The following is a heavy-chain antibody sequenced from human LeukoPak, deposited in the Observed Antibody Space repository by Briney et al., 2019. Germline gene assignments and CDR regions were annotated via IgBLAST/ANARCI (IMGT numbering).Heavy chain of an antibody. CDR1: GFTFNTYD. D-gene: IGHD3-10*01. CDR2: IRTEGDT. CDR3: ARDFRGCMDV. J-gene: IGHJ6*02. V-gene: IGHV3-13*04. Sequence: PGGSLRLSCAASGFTFNTYDMHWVRQVTGKGLQWVSAIRTEGDTYYLDSVKGRFTISRDNAKNSLYLQTNSLTAGDTAVYYCARDFRGCMDVWGQGTTVTVSS.